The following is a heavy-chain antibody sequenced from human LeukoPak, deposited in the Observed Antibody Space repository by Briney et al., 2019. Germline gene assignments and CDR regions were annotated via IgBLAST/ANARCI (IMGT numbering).Heavy chain of an antibody. J-gene: IGHJ6*02. CDR2: ISSSSSYI. V-gene: IGHV3-21*01. CDR3: ARDQKALYYYGMDV. CDR1: GFTFSSYS. Sequence: GGSLRLSCAASGFTFSSYSMNWVRQAPGKGLEWVSSISSSSSYIYYADSVKGRFTISRDNAKNSLHLQMNSLRAEDTAVYYCARDQKALYYYGMDVWGQGTTVTVSS.